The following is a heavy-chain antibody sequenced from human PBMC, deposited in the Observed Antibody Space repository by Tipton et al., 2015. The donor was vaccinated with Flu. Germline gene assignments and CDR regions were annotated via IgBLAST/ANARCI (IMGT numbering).Heavy chain of an antibody. V-gene: IGHV4-59*01. D-gene: IGHD3-10*01. CDR2: IYYSGST. Sequence: TLSLTCTVSGGSISSYYWSWIRQPPGKGLEWIGYIYYSGSTNYNPSLKSRVTISVDTSKNQFSLKLSSVTAADTAVYYCASYNYYYGMDVWGQGTTVTVSS. CDR1: GGSISSYY. J-gene: IGHJ6*02. CDR3: ASYNYYYGMDV.